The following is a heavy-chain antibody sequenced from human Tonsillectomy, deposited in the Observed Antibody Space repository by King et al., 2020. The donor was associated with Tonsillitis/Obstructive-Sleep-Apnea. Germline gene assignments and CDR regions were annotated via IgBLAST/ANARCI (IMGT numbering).Heavy chain of an antibody. Sequence: QVQLVESGGGVVQPGRSLRLSCAASGFTFSSYGMHWVRQAPGKGLEGVAVIWYDGSNKYYADSVNGRFTISRDNSKNTLYLQMNSLRAEDTAVYYCARGFGDIVATIPDYWGQGTLVTVSS. CDR2: IWYDGSNK. CDR1: GFTFSSYG. CDR3: ARGFGDIVATIPDY. D-gene: IGHD5-12*01. J-gene: IGHJ4*02. V-gene: IGHV3-33*01.